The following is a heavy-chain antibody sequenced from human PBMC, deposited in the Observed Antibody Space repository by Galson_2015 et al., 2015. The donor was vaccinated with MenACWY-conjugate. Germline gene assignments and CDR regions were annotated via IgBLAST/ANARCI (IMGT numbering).Heavy chain of an antibody. Sequence: SLRLSCAASGFTFSSYWMHWVRQAPGKGLVWVSRINGDGSSTSYADSVKGRFTISRDNAKNTLYLQMNSLRAEDTAVNYCARLGPYVDIVATTWGQGTLVTVSS. J-gene: IGHJ5*02. CDR3: ARLGPYVDIVATT. D-gene: IGHD5-12*01. CDR2: INGDGSST. CDR1: GFTFSSYW. V-gene: IGHV3-74*01.